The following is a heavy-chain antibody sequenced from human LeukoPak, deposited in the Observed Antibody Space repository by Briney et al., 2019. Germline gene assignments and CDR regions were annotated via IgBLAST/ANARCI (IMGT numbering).Heavy chain of an antibody. CDR3: ASVWFGELLRDY. J-gene: IGHJ4*02. CDR2: ISSSSSYI. CDR1: GFTFSSYS. D-gene: IGHD3-10*01. V-gene: IGHV3-21*01. Sequence: GSLRLSCAASGFTFSSYSMNWVRQAPGKGLEWVSSISSSSSYIYYADSVKGRFTISRDNAKNSLYLQMNSLRAEDTAVYYCASVWFGELLRDYWGQGTLVTVSS.